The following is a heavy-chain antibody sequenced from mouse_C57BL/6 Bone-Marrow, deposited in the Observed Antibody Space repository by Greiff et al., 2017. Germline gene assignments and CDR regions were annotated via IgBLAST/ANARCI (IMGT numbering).Heavy chain of an antibody. V-gene: IGHV5-4*03. J-gene: IGHJ4*01. CDR3: ARSLLYYYAMDY. D-gene: IGHD6-1*01. CDR2: ISDGGSYT. CDR1: GFTFSSYA. Sequence: EVKLVESGGGLVKPGGSLKLSCAASGFTFSSYAMSWVRQTPEKRLEWVATISDGGSYTYYPDNVKGRFTISRDNAKNNLYLQMRHLKSEDTAMYYCARSLLYYYAMDYWGQGTSVTVSS.